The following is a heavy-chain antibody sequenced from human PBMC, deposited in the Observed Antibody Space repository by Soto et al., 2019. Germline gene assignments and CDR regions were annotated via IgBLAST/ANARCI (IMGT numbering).Heavy chain of an antibody. V-gene: IGHV4-31*03. CDR3: ARVESLGIAAARGYGMDV. CDR1: GGSISSGGYY. Sequence: SLCLTGPVSGGSISSGGYYWSWTRQHPGKGLEWIGYIYYSWITYYNPSLKSRVTISVDTSKNQFSLKLSSVTDADTAVYYCARVESLGIAAARGYGMDVWGQGTTVTVYS. J-gene: IGHJ6*02. CDR2: IYYSWIT. D-gene: IGHD6-13*01.